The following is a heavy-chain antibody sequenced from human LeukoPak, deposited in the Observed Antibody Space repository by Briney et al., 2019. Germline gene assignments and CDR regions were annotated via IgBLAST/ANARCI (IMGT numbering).Heavy chain of an antibody. D-gene: IGHD5-18*01. CDR2: IYYTGSS. V-gene: IGHV4-59*01. CDR3: ARRAYSNGHYCSLAF. CDR1: GGSISSYY. Sequence: ASETLSLTCTVSGGSISSYYWSWIRQPPGKGLECIGYIYYTGSSYYNPSVRSRVSISLDTSKNNFSLRLSSVIGADTALYHCARRAYSNGHYCSLAFWGQGPLVNVSS. J-gene: IGHJ4*02.